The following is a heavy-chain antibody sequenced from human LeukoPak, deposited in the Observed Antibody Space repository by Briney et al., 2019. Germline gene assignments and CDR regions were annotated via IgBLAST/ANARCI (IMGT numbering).Heavy chain of an antibody. Sequence: SETLSLTCTVSGGSISSSSYYWGWIRQPPGKGLEWIGSIYYSGSTYYNPSLKSRVTISVDTSKNQFSLKLSSVTAADTAVYCCARLAGYFYDSSGSPKLSSLIDYWGQGTLVTVSS. J-gene: IGHJ4*02. CDR1: GGSISSSSYY. CDR3: ARLAGYFYDSSGSPKLSSLIDY. CDR2: IYYSGST. D-gene: IGHD3-22*01. V-gene: IGHV4-39*01.